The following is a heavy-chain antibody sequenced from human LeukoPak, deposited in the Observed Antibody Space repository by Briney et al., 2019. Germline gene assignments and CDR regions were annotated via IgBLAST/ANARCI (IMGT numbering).Heavy chain of an antibody. CDR2: IYYSGST. CDR3: ARTYYYDSSGYYPFDY. D-gene: IGHD3-22*01. Sequence: SETLSLTCTVSGGSISSYYWSWIRQPPGKGLEWIGYIYYSGSTNYNPTLKSRVTISVDTSKNQFSLKLSSVTAADTAVYYCARTYYYDSSGYYPFDYWGQGTLVTVSS. V-gene: IGHV4-59*01. J-gene: IGHJ4*02. CDR1: GGSISSYY.